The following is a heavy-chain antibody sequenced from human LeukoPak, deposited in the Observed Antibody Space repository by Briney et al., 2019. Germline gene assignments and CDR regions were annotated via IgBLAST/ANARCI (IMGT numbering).Heavy chain of an antibody. V-gene: IGHV1-18*04. Sequence: ASVKVSCKASGYPFIDYYLHWVRQAPGQGLEWMGWISAYNGNTNYAQKLQGRVTMTTDTSTSTAYMELRSLRSDDTAVYYCARLYYYDSSAPGGFDPWGQGTLVTVSS. CDR3: ARLYYYDSSAPGGFDP. D-gene: IGHD3-22*01. CDR1: GYPFIDYY. CDR2: ISAYNGNT. J-gene: IGHJ5*02.